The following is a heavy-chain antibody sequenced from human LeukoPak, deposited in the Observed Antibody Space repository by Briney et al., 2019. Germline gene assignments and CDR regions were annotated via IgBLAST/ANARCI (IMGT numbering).Heavy chain of an antibody. CDR2: IHISGST. Sequence: GGSLRLSCAASGFTVTSTYITWVRQAPGKGLEWVSIIHISGSTYYADSVRGRFPISRDNSKNTVYLQMNSLRGEDTAVYYCARAVEYLPLDYWGQGTLVAVSS. V-gene: IGHV3-66*01. CDR3: ARAVEYLPLDY. D-gene: IGHD2/OR15-2a*01. CDR1: GFTVTSTY. J-gene: IGHJ4*02.